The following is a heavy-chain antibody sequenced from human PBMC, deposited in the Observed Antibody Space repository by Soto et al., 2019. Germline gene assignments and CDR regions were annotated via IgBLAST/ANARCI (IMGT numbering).Heavy chain of an antibody. CDR2: IYYSGST. CDR1: GGSISRSTYY. V-gene: IGHV4-39*01. D-gene: IGHD2-2*02. Sequence: SETLSLTCTVPGGSISRSTYYWGWIRQPPGKGLEWIGSIYYSGSTYYRPSIKSRVTISVDTSKNQFSLKLSSVTAADTAVYYCSRQVPAAIRLGWFDPWGQGTLVTVSS. CDR3: SRQVPAAIRLGWFDP. J-gene: IGHJ5*02.